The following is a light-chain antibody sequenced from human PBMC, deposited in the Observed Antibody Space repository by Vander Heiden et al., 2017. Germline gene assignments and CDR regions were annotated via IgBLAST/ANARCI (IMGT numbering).Light chain of an antibody. CDR1: QNVLYSSNNKNY. J-gene: IGKJ1*01. CDR2: WAS. Sequence: DIVMTQSTDSLRVSLGERATFNCKSSQNVLYSSNNKNYLAWYQQKPGQPPRLLIYWASTRESGVPDRFSGSGSGTDFTLTISSLQAEDVAVYYCQQYYSSPRTFGQGTKVEVK. V-gene: IGKV4-1*01. CDR3: QQYYSSPRT.